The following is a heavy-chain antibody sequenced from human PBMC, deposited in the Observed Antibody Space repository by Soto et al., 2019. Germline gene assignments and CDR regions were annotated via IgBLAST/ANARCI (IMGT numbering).Heavy chain of an antibody. CDR3: ARTFPGTRSKLRYGMDV. J-gene: IGHJ6*02. CDR1: GYAFITYA. CDR2: INTGNGDT. D-gene: IGHD6-13*01. Sequence: ASVKVSCKASGYAFITYAIHWVRQAPGQSLEWMGWINTGNGDTKFSQKFQGRVTITRDTSASTAYMELSSLRSEDTAVYYCARTFPGTRSKLRYGMDVRGQRTTVTGSS. V-gene: IGHV1-3*04.